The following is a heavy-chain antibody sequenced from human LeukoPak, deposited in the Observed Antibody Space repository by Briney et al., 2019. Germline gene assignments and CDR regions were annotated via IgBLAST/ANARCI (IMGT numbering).Heavy chain of an antibody. CDR3: ARGQSGNDYGGYDFWFDP. D-gene: IGHD4-17*01. Sequence: KTSETLSLTCIVSGGSISRYYWSWIRQPPGKGLEWIGCIYYTGSTNYNPSLKSRVTISVDTSKNQFSLKLTSVTAADTAVYYCARGQSGNDYGGYDFWFDPWGQGTLVTVSS. V-gene: IGHV4-59*01. CDR2: IYYTGST. CDR1: GGSISRYY. J-gene: IGHJ5*02.